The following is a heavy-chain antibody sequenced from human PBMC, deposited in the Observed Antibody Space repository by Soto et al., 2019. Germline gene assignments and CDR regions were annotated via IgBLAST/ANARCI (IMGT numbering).Heavy chain of an antibody. D-gene: IGHD6-13*01. CDR2: IYYSGST. CDR3: ARSYISNWKVTPAYYFDY. J-gene: IGHJ4*02. V-gene: IGHV4-39*01. CDR1: GGSISSSSYY. Sequence: SETLSLTCTVSGGSISSSSYYWGWIRQPPGKGLEWIGNIYYSGSTYYNPSLKSRVTISVDTSKYQFSLKLSSVTAADTAVYYCARSYISNWKVTPAYYFDYWGQGTLVTVSS.